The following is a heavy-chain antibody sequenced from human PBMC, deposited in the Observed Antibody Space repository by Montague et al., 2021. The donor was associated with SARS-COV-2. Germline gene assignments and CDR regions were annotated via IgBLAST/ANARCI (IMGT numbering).Heavy chain of an antibody. CDR2: IYYSGST. D-gene: IGHD2-2*01. V-gene: IGHV4-39*01. CDR1: GGSISSSSYY. CDR3: AGLRDIVVVPAAFDY. Sequence: SETLSLTCTVSGGSISSSSYYWGWIREPPGKGLEWSGSIYYSGSTYYNSSLKIRVTIPVYTSKNQFSLKPSSVTAADTAVYYCAGLRDIVVVPAAFDYWGQGTLVTVSS. J-gene: IGHJ4*02.